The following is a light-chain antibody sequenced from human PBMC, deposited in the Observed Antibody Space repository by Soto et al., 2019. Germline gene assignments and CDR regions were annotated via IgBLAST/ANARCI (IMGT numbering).Light chain of an antibody. CDR2: EVS. V-gene: IGLV2-14*01. Sequence: QSALTQPASVSGSPGQSITISCTVTSIDFGGYNYVSWYQQHPGKAPKLMIYEVSNRPSGVSNRFSGSKSGNTASLTISGLQAEGEADYYCSSYTSSSIHYVFGTGTKVTVL. CDR1: SIDFGGYNY. CDR3: SSYTSSSIHYV. J-gene: IGLJ1*01.